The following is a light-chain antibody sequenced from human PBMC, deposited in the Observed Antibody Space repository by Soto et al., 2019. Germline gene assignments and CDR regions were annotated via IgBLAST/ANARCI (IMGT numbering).Light chain of an antibody. Sequence: QSALTQPASVSGSPGQSITISCTGTSSDVGNYVSWYQHHPCKAPKFMIYDVSNRPSGVSNRFSGSKSGNTASLTISGLQAEDEADYYCSSYTSSNTVVFGGGTKLTVL. CDR2: DVS. J-gene: IGLJ2*01. V-gene: IGLV2-14*03. CDR1: SSDVGNY. CDR3: SSYTSSNTVV.